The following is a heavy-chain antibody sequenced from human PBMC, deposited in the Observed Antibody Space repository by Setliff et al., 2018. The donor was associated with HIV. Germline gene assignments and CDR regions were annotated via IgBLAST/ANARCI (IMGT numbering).Heavy chain of an antibody. V-gene: IGHV4-34*01. Sequence: SETLSLTCAVYGGSLTGYFWTWIRQSPGKGLEWVGQVNRDGGAHYNPSLRSRVTISVDTSKNQFSLKLSSVTAADTAVYYCARGRGGNYNYYYYYMDVWGKGTTVTVSS. CDR3: ARGRGGNYNYYYYYMDV. CDR2: VNRDGGA. D-gene: IGHD2-21*02. CDR1: GGSLTGYF. J-gene: IGHJ6*03.